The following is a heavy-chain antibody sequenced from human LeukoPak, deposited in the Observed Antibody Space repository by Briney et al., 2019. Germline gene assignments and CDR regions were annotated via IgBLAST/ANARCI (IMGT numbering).Heavy chain of an antibody. CDR3: ASALHYYDSSGYSSPDY. D-gene: IGHD3-22*01. J-gene: IGHJ4*02. Sequence: GASVKVSCKTSGYTFISYAMNWVRQAPGQGLEWMGIINPSGGSTSYAQKFQGRVTMTRDMSTSTAYMELSSLRSEDTAVYYCASALHYYDSSGYSSPDYWGQGTLVTVSS. CDR1: GYTFISYA. V-gene: IGHV1-46*01. CDR2: INPSGGST.